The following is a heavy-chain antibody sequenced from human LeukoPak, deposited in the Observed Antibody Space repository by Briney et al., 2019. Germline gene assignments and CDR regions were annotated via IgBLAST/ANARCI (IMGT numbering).Heavy chain of an antibody. V-gene: IGHV3-30*18. J-gene: IGHJ5*02. D-gene: IGHD2-2*01. CDR2: ISYDGSNK. CDR1: GFTFSSYG. CDR3: AKGRCSSTSCYLGDSNWFDP. Sequence: PGSSLRLSCAASGFTFSSYGMHWARQAPGKGLEWVAVISYDGSNKYYADSVKGRFTISRDNSKNTLYLQMNSLGAEDTAVYYCAKGRCSSTSCYLGDSNWFDPWGQGTLVTVSS.